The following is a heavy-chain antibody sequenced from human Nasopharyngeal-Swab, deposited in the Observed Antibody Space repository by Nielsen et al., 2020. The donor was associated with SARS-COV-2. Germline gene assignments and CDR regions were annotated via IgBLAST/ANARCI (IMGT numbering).Heavy chain of an antibody. V-gene: IGHV4-34*01. CDR2: NTHSGST. CDR1: GGSISSGGYS. J-gene: IGHJ6*02. D-gene: IGHD2/OR15-2a*01. CDR3: ARGSHVTYTFDV. Sequence: SETLSLTCAVSGGSISSGGYSWSWIRQPPGERPEWIGENTHSGSTNYNPSLRSRSTISVDTSKNQFSLTLSSVTAADTAVYYCARGSHVTYTFDVWGQGTTVTVSS.